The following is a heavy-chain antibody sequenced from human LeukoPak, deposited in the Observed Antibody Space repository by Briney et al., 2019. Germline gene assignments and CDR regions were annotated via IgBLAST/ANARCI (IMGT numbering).Heavy chain of an antibody. Sequence: PSETLSLTCTVSGGSISSDRFYWTWVRQPPGKGLEWIGRIKGSITNYNPSLKSRFNITIDTSTNQFSLKLNSLTAADTAVYYCARVPDWTYAADYWGQGTLVTVSS. CDR1: GGSISSDRFY. D-gene: IGHD3/OR15-3a*01. CDR3: ARVPDWTYAADY. V-gene: IGHV4-61*02. CDR2: IKGSIT. J-gene: IGHJ4*02.